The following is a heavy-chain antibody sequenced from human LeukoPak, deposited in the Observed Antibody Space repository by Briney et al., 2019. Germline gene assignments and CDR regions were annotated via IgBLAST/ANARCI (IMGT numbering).Heavy chain of an antibody. CDR3: ARDSSSWDYYYYYMDV. CDR1: GYTFTSNY. CDR2: ISPSGGST. Sequence: ASVKVSCKAFGYTFTSNYMHWVRQAPGQGPEWMGVISPSGGSTTYAQKFQGRVTITADKSTSTAYMELSSLRSEDTAVYYCARDSSSWDYYYYYMDVWGKGTTVTVSS. J-gene: IGHJ6*03. V-gene: IGHV1-46*01. D-gene: IGHD6-13*01.